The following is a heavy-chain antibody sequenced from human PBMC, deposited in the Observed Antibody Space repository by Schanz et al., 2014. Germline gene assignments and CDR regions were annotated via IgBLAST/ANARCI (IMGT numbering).Heavy chain of an antibody. J-gene: IGHJ3*02. D-gene: IGHD5-18*01. CDR3: TRGGYSYALSAFDI. CDR2: ITAYNGDT. V-gene: IGHV1-18*01. CDR1: GYTFNNYTYV. Sequence: QVQLVQSGAEVKKPGSSVKVSCKASGYTFNNYTYVMIWVRQAPGQGLEWMGWITAYNGDTNYALKLQGRVTMTTDTSTGTAYMELRSLRADDTALYYCTRGGYSYALSAFDIWGQGTMXTVSS.